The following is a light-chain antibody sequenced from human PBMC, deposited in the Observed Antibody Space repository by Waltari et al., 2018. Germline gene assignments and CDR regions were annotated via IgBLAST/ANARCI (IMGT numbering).Light chain of an antibody. J-gene: IGLJ1*01. V-gene: IGLV2-11*01. Sequence: QSALTQPRPVSGSPGQSVTIPCTGTRSDVGGYNFVSWYQHHPGKAPKLMIYDVSERPSGVPDRFSGSKSCNTASLVISGLQTEDEADYFCCSFAGSYTYVFGTGTKVIVL. CDR3: CSFAGSYTYV. CDR1: RSDVGGYNF. CDR2: DVS.